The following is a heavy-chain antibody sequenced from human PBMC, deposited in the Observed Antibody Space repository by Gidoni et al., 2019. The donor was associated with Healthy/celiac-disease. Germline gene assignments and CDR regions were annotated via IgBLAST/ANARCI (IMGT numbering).Heavy chain of an antibody. J-gene: IGHJ4*02. D-gene: IGHD6-13*01. Sequence: QVQLVESGGSVVQPGRSLRVSGAESGFTVSRYSRHWVRQAPGKGLEWVAVIWYDGSNKYYADSVKGRFTISRDNSKNTLYLQMNRLRAEDTAVYYCARDQPRIAAAGTGFDYWGQGTLVTVSS. CDR2: IWYDGSNK. CDR3: ARDQPRIAAAGTGFDY. CDR1: GFTVSRYS. V-gene: IGHV3-33*01.